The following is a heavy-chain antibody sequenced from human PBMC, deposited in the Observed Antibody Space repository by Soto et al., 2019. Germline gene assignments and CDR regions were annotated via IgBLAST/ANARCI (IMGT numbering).Heavy chain of an antibody. Sequence: SETLSLTCTVSGGSISSYYWSWVRQPPGKGLEWIGYIYYSGSTNYNPSLKSRVTISVDTSKNQFSLKLSSVTAADTAVYYCARLRTAYCSGGSCYKYRDYYYYMDVWGKGTTVTVSS. CDR1: GGSISSYY. V-gene: IGHV4-59*08. D-gene: IGHD2-15*01. CDR3: ARLRTAYCSGGSCYKYRDYYYYMDV. CDR2: IYYSGST. J-gene: IGHJ6*03.